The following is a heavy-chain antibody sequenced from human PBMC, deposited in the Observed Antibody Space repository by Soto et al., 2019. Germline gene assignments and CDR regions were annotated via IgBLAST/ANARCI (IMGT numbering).Heavy chain of an antibody. Sequence: EVQLVESGGGLGQPGGSLRLSCAASGFTFSSYTMNWVRQAPGKGLEWVSYISTSSNTIYYADSVKGRFTISRDNAKNSLYLLMNSLRDEDTAMYYCARSGVTTIDYWGQGTLVIVSS. V-gene: IGHV3-48*02. D-gene: IGHD2-21*02. CDR2: ISTSSNTI. J-gene: IGHJ4*02. CDR3: ARSGVTTIDY. CDR1: GFTFSSYT.